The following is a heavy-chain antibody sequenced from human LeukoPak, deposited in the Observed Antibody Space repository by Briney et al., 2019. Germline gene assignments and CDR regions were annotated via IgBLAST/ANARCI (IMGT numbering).Heavy chain of an antibody. Sequence: PSETLSLTCTVSDGSISSSSYYWGWIRQPPGKGLEWIGNIYYSGSTYYDPSLKSRVTISVDTSKNQFSLKLSSVTAADTAVYYCARDQGRWLVRTFDYWGQGTLVTVSS. CDR1: DGSISSSSYY. D-gene: IGHD6-19*01. V-gene: IGHV4-39*07. CDR2: IYYSGST. J-gene: IGHJ4*02. CDR3: ARDQGRWLVRTFDY.